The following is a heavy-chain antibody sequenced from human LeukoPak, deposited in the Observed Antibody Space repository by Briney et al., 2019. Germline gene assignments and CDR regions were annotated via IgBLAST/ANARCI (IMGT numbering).Heavy chain of an antibody. D-gene: IGHD1-26*01. Sequence: PGESLKISCKGSGYSFSSYWISWVRQMPGKGLEWMGLIYPGDSDTRYSPSFEGQVTISADKSISTAYLQWSSLKASDTAMYYCARLPQWGGTYHFDYWGQGTLVTVSS. CDR1: GYSFSSYW. V-gene: IGHV5-51*01. J-gene: IGHJ4*02. CDR3: ARLPQWGGTYHFDY. CDR2: IYPGDSDT.